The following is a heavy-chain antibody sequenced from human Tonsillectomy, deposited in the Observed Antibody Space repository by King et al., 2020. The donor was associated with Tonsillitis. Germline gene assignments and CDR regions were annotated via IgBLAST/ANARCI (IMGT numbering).Heavy chain of an antibody. V-gene: IGHV3-66*01. CDR3: TVSSNWPGFFDD. CDR1: GISVSSNY. CDR2: IYSAGST. D-gene: IGHD6-13*01. Sequence: VQLVESGGGLVQPGGSLRFSCAASGISVSSNYMSWVRQAPGTGLEWVPAIYSAGSTYYADPVKGRFTISRDTSTNTLYLQMHSLRAEDTAVYYCTVSSNWPGFFDDWGHGTLVTVSS. J-gene: IGHJ4*01.